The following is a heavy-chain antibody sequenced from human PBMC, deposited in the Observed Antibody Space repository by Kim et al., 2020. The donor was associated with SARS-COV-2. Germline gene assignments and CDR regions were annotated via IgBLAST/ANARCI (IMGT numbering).Heavy chain of an antibody. CDR2: IFSDGRT. J-gene: IGHJ2*01. V-gene: IGHV3-66*01. Sequence: GGSLRLSCAPSGFSVRNTYLSWVRQAPGKGLEWVSLIFSDGRTFYADSVKGRFTVSKDNSKDTLYLQMNSLGAEDTAVYFCASAGYYDSSGHYF. CDR3: ASAGYYDSSGHYF. D-gene: IGHD3-22*01. CDR1: GFSVRNTY.